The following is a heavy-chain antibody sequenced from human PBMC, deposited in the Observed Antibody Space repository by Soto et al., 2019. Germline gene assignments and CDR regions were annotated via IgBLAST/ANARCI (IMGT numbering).Heavy chain of an antibody. V-gene: IGHV1-18*04. J-gene: IGHJ5*02. CDR2: ISAYNGNA. Sequence: ASVKVSFKASGYTFTRYGISRVRQAPGHGLVWMGWISAYNGNANSAQKLQGRVTMTTDKSTSKAYMELRSLRSDDTAGYYCARDSSEYSSGWYVGWFDPWGQGTLVTVSS. D-gene: IGHD6-19*01. CDR3: ARDSSEYSSGWYVGWFDP. CDR1: GYTFTRYG.